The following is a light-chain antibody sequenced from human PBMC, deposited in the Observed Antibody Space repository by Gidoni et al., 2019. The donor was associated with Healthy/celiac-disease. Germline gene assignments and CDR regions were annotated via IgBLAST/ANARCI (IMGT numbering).Light chain of an antibody. Sequence: EIVLTQSPGTLSLSPGERATLSCRASQSVSSSNLAWYQQKPGQAPRLLIYGASSRATGIPDRFSGSGSGTDFTLTISRLEPVDFGVYYCQQYGSSPLTFGGGTKVEIK. V-gene: IGKV3-20*01. CDR1: QSVSSSN. CDR3: QQYGSSPLT. J-gene: IGKJ4*01. CDR2: GAS.